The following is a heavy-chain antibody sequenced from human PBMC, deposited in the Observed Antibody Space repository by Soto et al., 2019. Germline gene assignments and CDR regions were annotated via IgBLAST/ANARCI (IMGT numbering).Heavy chain of an antibody. CDR2: INAGNGNT. V-gene: IGHV1-3*01. CDR1: GYTFTSYA. CDR3: ARGSEPAYSTWYVNGDF. J-gene: IGHJ4*02. Sequence: QVPLVQSGAEVKKPGASVKISCKASGYTFTSYAIHWVRQAPGQRLEWMGWINAGNGNTEYSQKFQGRVTITRDTSATTAYMDVSSLRFEDTAVYYCARGSEPAYSTWYVNGDFWGQGTLVTVSS. D-gene: IGHD2-2*01.